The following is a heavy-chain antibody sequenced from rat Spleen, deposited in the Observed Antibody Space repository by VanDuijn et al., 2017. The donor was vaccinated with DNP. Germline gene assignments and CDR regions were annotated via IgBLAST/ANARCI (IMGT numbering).Heavy chain of an antibody. J-gene: IGHJ1*01. CDR1: GFTFNNYW. Sequence: EVQLVESGGDLVQPGRSLKLSCVASGFTFNNYWMTWIRQVPGKGLEWVASITSSGGSTYYPDSVKGRFAISRVDAKSSLYLQMSSLKSEDTATYYCARGSSSIYWYFDFWGPGIMVTVSS. D-gene: IGHD1-2*01. CDR2: ITSSGGST. V-gene: IGHV5-31*01. CDR3: ARGSSSIYWYFDF.